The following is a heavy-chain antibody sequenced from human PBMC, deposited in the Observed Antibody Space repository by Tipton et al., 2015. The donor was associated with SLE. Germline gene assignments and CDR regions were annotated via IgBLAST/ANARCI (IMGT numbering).Heavy chain of an antibody. CDR2: ITIYNGNT. V-gene: IGHV1-45*02. J-gene: IGHJ5*01. Sequence: QVQLVQSGAEVKTPGSSVKISCRASGYTFTYRYLHWVRQAPGQALEWLGWITIYNGNTDYAQKFRSRVTFSRENSLTATYMELSNLRPDDTAVYYCARSPLYCSGTHCYTFDSWGQGTLVTVSS. D-gene: IGHD2-2*01. CDR1: GYTFTYRY. CDR3: ARSPLYCSGTHCYTFDS.